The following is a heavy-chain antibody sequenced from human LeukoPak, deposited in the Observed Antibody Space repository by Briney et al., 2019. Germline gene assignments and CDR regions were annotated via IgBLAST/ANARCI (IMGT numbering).Heavy chain of an antibody. D-gene: IGHD3-10*01. J-gene: IGHJ4*02. Sequence: GGSLSLSCAASGFTFSSYWMHWVRQPPGKGLVWVSRINSDGRSTSYADFVKGRFTISRDNAKNTVFLQLNSLRAEDTAVYYCVRDQYYGSGSYEYWGQGTLVTVSS. V-gene: IGHV3-74*01. CDR3: VRDQYYGSGSYEY. CDR2: INSDGRST. CDR1: GFTFSSYW.